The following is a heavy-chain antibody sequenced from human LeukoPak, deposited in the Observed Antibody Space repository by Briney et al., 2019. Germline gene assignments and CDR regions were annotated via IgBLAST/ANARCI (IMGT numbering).Heavy chain of an antibody. D-gene: IGHD3-22*01. CDR3: ARPYDSSGYSLGY. Sequence: SETLSLTCTVSGGSISSYYWSWIRQPAGKGLEWIGRIYTSGSTNYNPSLKSRVTMSVDTSQNQFSLKLRAETAADTAVYYCARPYDSSGYSLGYWGQGTLVTVSS. J-gene: IGHJ4*02. CDR1: GGSISSYY. V-gene: IGHV4-4*07. CDR2: IYTSGST.